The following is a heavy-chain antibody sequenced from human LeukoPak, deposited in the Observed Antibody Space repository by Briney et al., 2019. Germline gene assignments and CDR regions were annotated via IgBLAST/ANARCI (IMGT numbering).Heavy chain of an antibody. V-gene: IGHV3-30*01. CDR2: ISHDGSIQ. D-gene: IGHD1-1*01. J-gene: IGHJ4*02. CDR1: GFSFSSYS. Sequence: GGSLRLSCAASGFSFSSYSMHWVRQAPGKGLEWVAVISHDGSIQYYPDSVKGRFTISRDNSKNTLYLKMNSLTVEDTAVYYCARDYLRAAYNFDYWGLGTLVTVSS. CDR3: ARDYLRAAYNFDY.